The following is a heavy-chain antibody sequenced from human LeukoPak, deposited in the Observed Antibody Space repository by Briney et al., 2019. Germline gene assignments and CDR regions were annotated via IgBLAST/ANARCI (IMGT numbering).Heavy chain of an antibody. CDR3: VRDFRFLDDY. J-gene: IGHJ4*02. CDR2: IRQDGSQK. D-gene: IGHD3/OR15-3a*01. Sequence: GGSLRLSCAASGFTFSSFWMSWVRQAPGRGLEWVATIRQDGSQKYYLDSVKGRFTISRDNAKNSLYLQMNSLRAEDTAVYYCVRDFRFLDDYWGQGTLVTVSS. CDR1: GFTFSSFW. V-gene: IGHV3-7*01.